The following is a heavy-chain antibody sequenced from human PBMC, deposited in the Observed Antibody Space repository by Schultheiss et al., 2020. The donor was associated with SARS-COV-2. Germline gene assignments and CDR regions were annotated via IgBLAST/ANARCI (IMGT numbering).Heavy chain of an antibody. V-gene: IGHV4-59*12. CDR3: ARGHCSSTSCYLDY. CDR1: GGSISSYY. Sequence: SETLSLTCTVSGGSISSYYWSWIRQPPGKGLEWIGYIYYSGSTNYNPSLKSRVTMSVDTSKNQFSLKLSSVTAADTAVYYCARGHCSSTSCYLDYWGQGTLVTVSS. J-gene: IGHJ4*02. CDR2: IYYSGST. D-gene: IGHD2-2*01.